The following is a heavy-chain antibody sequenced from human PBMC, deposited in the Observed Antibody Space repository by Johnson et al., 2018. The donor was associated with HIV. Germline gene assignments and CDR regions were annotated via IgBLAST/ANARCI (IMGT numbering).Heavy chain of an antibody. CDR3: ASGDELGDDAFDI. J-gene: IGHJ3*02. V-gene: IGHV3-20*04. D-gene: IGHD7-27*01. CDR1: GFTFGDYA. Sequence: VQLVESGGDLVQPGRSLRLSCSTSGFTFGDYAMHWVRQAPGKGLEWVSGINWNGGSTGYADSVKGRFTISRDNAKNSLYLQMNSLRAEDTALYYCASGDELGDDAFDIWGQGTMVTVSS. CDR2: INWNGGST.